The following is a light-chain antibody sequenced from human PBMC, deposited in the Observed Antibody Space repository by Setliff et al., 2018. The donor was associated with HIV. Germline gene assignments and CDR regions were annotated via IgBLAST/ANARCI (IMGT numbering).Light chain of an antibody. CDR1: QSLNSNY. Sequence: SPGTLSLSPGERATLSCRASQSLNSNYLAWYQQRPGQAPRLLIYDTSNRATGIPDRFTGSGSGADFTLTINRLDPEDFAVYYCQHYGSPVTFGQGTRLEIK. CDR3: QHYGSPVT. V-gene: IGKV3-20*01. J-gene: IGKJ5*01. CDR2: DTS.